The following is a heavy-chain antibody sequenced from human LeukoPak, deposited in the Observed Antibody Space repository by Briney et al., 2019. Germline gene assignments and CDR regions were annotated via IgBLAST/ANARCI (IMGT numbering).Heavy chain of an antibody. CDR3: ARVYKYAFDN. Sequence: PGGSLRLSCAASGFTFSSYAMSWVRQAPGKGLEWISYVGIDSGNTNYADSVKGRFTISGDKAKNSLYLQMNSLRVEDTAVYYCARVYKYAFDNWGQGTLVTVSS. V-gene: IGHV3-48*01. CDR2: VGIDSGNT. CDR1: GFTFSSYA. D-gene: IGHD5-24*01. J-gene: IGHJ4*02.